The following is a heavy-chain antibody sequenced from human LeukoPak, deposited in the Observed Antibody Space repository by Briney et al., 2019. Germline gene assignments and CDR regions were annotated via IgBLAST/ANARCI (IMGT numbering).Heavy chain of an antibody. CDR2: ISGSGGST. D-gene: IGHD1-26*01. CDR1: GFTFSSYA. J-gene: IGHJ4*02. CDR3: AKDLVGAPPLPDYFDY. Sequence: PGGSLRLSCAASGFTFSSYAMSWVRQAPGKGLEWVSAISGSGGSTYYADSVKGRFTISRDNSKNTLYLQMNSLRAEDTAVYYCAKDLVGAPPLPDYFDYWGQGTMVTVSS. V-gene: IGHV3-23*01.